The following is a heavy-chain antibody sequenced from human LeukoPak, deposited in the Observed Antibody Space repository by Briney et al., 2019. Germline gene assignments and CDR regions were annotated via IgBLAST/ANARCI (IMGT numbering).Heavy chain of an antibody. V-gene: IGHV1-2*02. CDR1: GYXFTGYY. CDR2: INPNSGGT. J-gene: IGHJ4*02. Sequence: ASVKVSCKASGYXFTGYYMHWVRQAPGQGLEWMGWINPNSGGTNYAQKFQGRVTMTRDTSISTAYMELSRLRSDDTAVYYCARARYDSSGYYGYWGQGTLVTVSS. CDR3: ARARYDSSGYYGY. D-gene: IGHD3-22*01.